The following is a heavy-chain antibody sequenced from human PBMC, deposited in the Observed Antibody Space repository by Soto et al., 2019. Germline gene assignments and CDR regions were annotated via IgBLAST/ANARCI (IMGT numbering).Heavy chain of an antibody. J-gene: IGHJ6*03. V-gene: IGHV4-39*01. D-gene: IGHD4-4*01. CDR1: GGSISSSRYY. Sequence: QLQLQESGPGLVKPSETLSLTCTVSGGSISSSRYYWGWIRQPPGKGLECIGTIYFTGRTYNNPSLKSQINIYVDTSKNQFSLNLSSVTAADTAVYYCARLDYRNLGSNYYYYMDVWGRGTTVTVSS. CDR2: IYFTGRT. CDR3: ARLDYRNLGSNYYYYMDV.